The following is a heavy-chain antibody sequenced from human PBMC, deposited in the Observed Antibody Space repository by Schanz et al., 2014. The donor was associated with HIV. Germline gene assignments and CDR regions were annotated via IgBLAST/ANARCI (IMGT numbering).Heavy chain of an antibody. CDR2: MNPNSGGT. CDR1: GYTFTNYA. Sequence: QVQLVQSGAEVKKPGASVKVSCKASGYTFTNYAINWVRQATGQGLEWMGWMNPNSGGTNSAQKFQGRVTMSMDTSISTAYMEVRSLRSDDTDLYFCARDLVDSSTWYDAFDIRGQGTKVTVSS. D-gene: IGHD6-13*01. V-gene: IGHV1-2*02. J-gene: IGHJ3*02. CDR3: ARDLVDSSTWYDAFDI.